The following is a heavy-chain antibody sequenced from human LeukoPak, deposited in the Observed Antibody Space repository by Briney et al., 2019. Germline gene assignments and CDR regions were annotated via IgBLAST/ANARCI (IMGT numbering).Heavy chain of an antibody. D-gene: IGHD2-15*01. V-gene: IGHV4-59*08. J-gene: IGHJ4*02. CDR1: DGSISSYF. CDR3: ARHSTGDCSGSSCPFYFDY. CDR2: IYYTGSA. Sequence: SETLSLTCTVSDGSISSYFWSWIRQPPGKGLEWIGYIYYTGSANYSPSLESRVTMSVDTSKNQFSLNLRSMTAADTAVYYCARHSTGDCSGSSCPFYFDYWGQGILVTLSS.